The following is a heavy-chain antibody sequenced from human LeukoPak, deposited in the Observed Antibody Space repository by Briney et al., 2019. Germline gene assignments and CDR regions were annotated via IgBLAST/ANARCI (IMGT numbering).Heavy chain of an antibody. V-gene: IGHV4-59*01. CDR2: IYYSGST. CDR1: GGSISSYY. D-gene: IGHD4-11*01. J-gene: IGHJ5*02. CDR3: ARGTVTTWAWFDP. Sequence: SETLSLTCTVSGGSISSYYWSWIRQPPGKGLEWIGYIYYSGSTNYNPSLKRRGTISVDTSNKQFSLKLSSVTAADTAVYYCARGTVTTWAWFDPWGQGTLVTVSS.